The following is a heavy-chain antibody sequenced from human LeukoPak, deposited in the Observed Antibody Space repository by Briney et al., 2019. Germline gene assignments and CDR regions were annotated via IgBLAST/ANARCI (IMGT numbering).Heavy chain of an antibody. V-gene: IGHV1-69*13. CDR3: VRGLGYCSAGNCYLFGMDV. D-gene: IGHD2-15*01. Sequence: SVKVSCKASGGTFSSYAIGWVRQAPGQGLEWMGGIVTIFGTTKYAQKFQGRVTVTADESTSTSYMELTRLRSDDTAVYYCVRGLGYCSAGNCYLFGMDVWGQGTTVTVSS. CDR2: IVTIFGTT. J-gene: IGHJ6*02. CDR1: GGTFSSYA.